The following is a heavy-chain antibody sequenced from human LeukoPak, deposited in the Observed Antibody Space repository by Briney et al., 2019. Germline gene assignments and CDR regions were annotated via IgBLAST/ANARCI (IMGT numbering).Heavy chain of an antibody. V-gene: IGHV4-59*08. J-gene: IGHJ4*02. CDR2: IYYSGST. CDR1: GGSISSYY. CDR3: ARRAGQEYYFDY. D-gene: IGHD6-19*01. Sequence: SETLSLTCTVSGGSISSYYWSWIRQPPGKGPEWIGYIYYSGSTNYNPSLKSRVTISVDTSKNQFSLKLSSVTAADTAVYYCARRAGQEYYFDYWGQGTLVTVSS.